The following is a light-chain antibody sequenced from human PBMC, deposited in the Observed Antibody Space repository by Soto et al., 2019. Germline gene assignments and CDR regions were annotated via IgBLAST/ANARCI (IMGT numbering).Light chain of an antibody. J-gene: IGLJ2*01. Sequence: QSVLTQSPSASASLGASVKLTCTLSSWHSSYAIAWHQQQPEKGPRYLMKLDSDGSHTKGDAIPDRFSGSSSGAERYLTISSLQSEDEADYYCQTWGTGIHVVFGGGTQLIVL. CDR2: LDSDGSH. CDR1: SWHSSYA. CDR3: QTWGTGIHVV. V-gene: IGLV4-69*01.